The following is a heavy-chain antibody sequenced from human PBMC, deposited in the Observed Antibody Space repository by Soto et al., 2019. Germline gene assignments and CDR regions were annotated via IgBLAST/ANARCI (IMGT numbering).Heavy chain of an antibody. J-gene: IGHJ4*02. CDR2: VNGGGDST. CDR3: VKDVGYGFILYDF. CDR1: GFRFSRFG. D-gene: IGHD3-16*01. Sequence: GGSLRLSCSASGFRFSRFGMTWFRQAPGKGLAWVSTVNGGGDSTHYADSVKGRFSIFRDNSKNTVYLQMNSLRAEDSAIYYCVKDVGYGFILYDFWGQGTLVTGSS. V-gene: IGHV3-23*01.